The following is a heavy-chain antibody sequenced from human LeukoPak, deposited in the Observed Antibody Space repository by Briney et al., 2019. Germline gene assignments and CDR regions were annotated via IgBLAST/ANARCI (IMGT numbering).Heavy chain of an antibody. D-gene: IGHD2-15*01. CDR1: GGSISSYY. V-gene: IGHV4-59*01. Sequence: SETLSLTCTVSGGSISSYYWSWIRQPPGKGQEWIGYMHYSGSTKYNPSLKSRVTTSVDTSKNQFSLKLSSVTAADTAVYYCARHRGGYVDYWGQGTLVTVSS. CDR3: ARHRGGYVDY. J-gene: IGHJ4*02. CDR2: MHYSGST.